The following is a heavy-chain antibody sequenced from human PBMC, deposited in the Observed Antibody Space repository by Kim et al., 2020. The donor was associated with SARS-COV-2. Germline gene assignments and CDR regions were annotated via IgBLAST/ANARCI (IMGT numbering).Heavy chain of an antibody. V-gene: IGHV3-30*04. CDR3: ARDLKKYSGYDCPSRY. Sequence: GGSLRLSCAASGFTFSSYAMHWVRQAPGKGLEWVAVISYDGSNKYYADSVKGRFTISRDNSKNTLYLQMNSLRAEDTAVYYCARDLKKYSGYDCPSRYWGQGTLVTVSS. J-gene: IGHJ4*02. D-gene: IGHD5-12*01. CDR2: ISYDGSNK. CDR1: GFTFSSYA.